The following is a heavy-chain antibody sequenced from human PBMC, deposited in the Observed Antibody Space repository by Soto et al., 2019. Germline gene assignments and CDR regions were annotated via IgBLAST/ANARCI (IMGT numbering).Heavy chain of an antibody. Sequence: GASVKVSCKVSGYTLTELSMHWVRQAPGKGLEWMGGFDPEDGETIYAQKFQGRVTMTEDTSTDTAYMELSSLRSEDTAVYYCARLTGVGYCSSTSCPAGYYGMDVWGQGTTVTVSS. J-gene: IGHJ6*02. D-gene: IGHD2-2*03. CDR3: ARLTGVGYCSSTSCPAGYYGMDV. CDR1: GYTLTELS. V-gene: IGHV1-24*01. CDR2: FDPEDGET.